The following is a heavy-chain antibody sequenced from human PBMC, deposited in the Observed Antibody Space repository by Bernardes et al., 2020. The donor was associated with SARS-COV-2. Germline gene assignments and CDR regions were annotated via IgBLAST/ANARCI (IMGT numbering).Heavy chain of an antibody. V-gene: IGHV1-2*02. CDR1: GYTFTDYY. CDR2: INPNSGDA. D-gene: IGHD3-3*01. J-gene: IGHJ6*01. CDR3: ARYYDFWSGLSMDV. Sequence: ASVKVSCKASGYTFTDYYMHWVRQAPGQGLEWMGWINPNSGDANYSQKFQARVTMTRDTSISTAYMDLGRLRSDDTAVYYCARYYDFWSGLSMDVWGQVTTVT.